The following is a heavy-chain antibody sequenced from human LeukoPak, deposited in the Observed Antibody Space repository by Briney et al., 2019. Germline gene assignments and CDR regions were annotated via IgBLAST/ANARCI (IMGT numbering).Heavy chain of an antibody. D-gene: IGHD6-13*01. Sequence: PGGSLRLSCAASGFTFSSYWMHWVRQAPGKGLVWVSRINSDGSSTSYADSVKGRFTISRDNAKNTLYLQMNSLRAEDTAVYYCARDIVQWGIAAAKPDAFDIWGQGTMVTVSS. CDR3: ARDIVQWGIAAAKPDAFDI. CDR1: GFTFSSYW. CDR2: INSDGSST. J-gene: IGHJ3*02. V-gene: IGHV3-74*01.